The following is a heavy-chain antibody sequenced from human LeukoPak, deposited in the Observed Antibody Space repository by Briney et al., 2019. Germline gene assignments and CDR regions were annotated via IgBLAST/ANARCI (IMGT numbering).Heavy chain of an antibody. J-gene: IGHJ4*02. CDR3: ARDGKGRNRIGYYFDY. CDR2: ISSSGSTI. V-gene: IGHV3-48*03. Sequence: QPGGSLRLSCAASGFTFSSYEMNWVRQAPGKGLEWVSYISSSGSTIYYAASVKGQFTISRDNAKNSLYLQMNSLRAEDTAVYYCARDGKGRNRIGYYFDYWGQGTLVTVSS. CDR1: GFTFSSYE. D-gene: IGHD3-10*01.